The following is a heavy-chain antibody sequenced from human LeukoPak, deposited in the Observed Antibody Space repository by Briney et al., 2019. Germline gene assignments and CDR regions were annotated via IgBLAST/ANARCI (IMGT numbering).Heavy chain of an antibody. Sequence: PGASVKVSCKASGHTSTGYYMHWVRQAPGQGLEWMGWINPNSGGTNYAQKFQGRVTMTRDTSISTAYMELSRLRSDDTAVYYCARDYYGSGSYYGHMDVWGKGTTVTVSS. D-gene: IGHD3-10*01. CDR2: INPNSGGT. J-gene: IGHJ6*03. CDR3: ARDYYGSGSYYGHMDV. V-gene: IGHV1-2*02. CDR1: GHTSTGYY.